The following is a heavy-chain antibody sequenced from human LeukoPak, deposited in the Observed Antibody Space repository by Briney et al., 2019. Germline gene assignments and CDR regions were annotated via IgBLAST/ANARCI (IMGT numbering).Heavy chain of an antibody. D-gene: IGHD5-12*01. J-gene: IGHJ4*02. CDR1: GGTFSSYA. CDR2: IIPIFGTA. Sequence: SVKVSCKASGGTFSSYAISWVRQAPGQGLEWMGGIIPIFGTANYAQKFQGRVTITADESTSTAYMELSSVTAADTAVYYCARDLVVATIGYYFDYWGQGTLVTVSS. V-gene: IGHV1-69*13. CDR3: ARDLVVATIGYYFDY.